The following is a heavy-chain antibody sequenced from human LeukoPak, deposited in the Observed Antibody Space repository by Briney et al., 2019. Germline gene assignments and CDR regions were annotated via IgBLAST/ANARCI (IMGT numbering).Heavy chain of an antibody. Sequence: PSETLSLTCAVYGGSFSGYYWSWICQPPGKGLEWIGEINHSGSTNYNPSLKSRVTISVDTSKNQFSLKLSSVTAADTAVYYCARGRYYYDSSGKRGCYFDYWGQGTLVTVSS. D-gene: IGHD3-22*01. CDR3: ARGRYYYDSSGKRGCYFDY. CDR1: GGSFSGYY. V-gene: IGHV4-34*01. CDR2: INHSGST. J-gene: IGHJ4*02.